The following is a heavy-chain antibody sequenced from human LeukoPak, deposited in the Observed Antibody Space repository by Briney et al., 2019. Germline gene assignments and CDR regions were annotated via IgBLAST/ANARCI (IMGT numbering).Heavy chain of an antibody. V-gene: IGHV4-4*07. CDR3: ARGSSSSGVLGY. Sequence: PSETLSLTCTVSGGSISSYYWSWIRQPAGKGLEWIGRIYTSGSTNYNPSLKSRVTMSLDTSRNQFSLQLSSVTAADAAVYYCARGSSSSGVLGYWGQGTLVTVSS. J-gene: IGHJ4*02. CDR1: GGSISSYY. D-gene: IGHD6-6*01. CDR2: IYTSGST.